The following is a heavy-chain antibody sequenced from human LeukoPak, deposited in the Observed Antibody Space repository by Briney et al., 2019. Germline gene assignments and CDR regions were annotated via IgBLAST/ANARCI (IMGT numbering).Heavy chain of an antibody. CDR2: ISGSGGST. CDR1: GFTFSSYA. V-gene: IGHV3-23*01. Sequence: GGSLRLSCAASGFTFSSYAMSWVRQAPGKGLEWVSAISGSGGSTYYADSVKGRFTISRDNSKNTLYLQMNSLRAEDTAVYYCARDLGVRGVHYYYYYGMDVWGQGTTVTVSS. CDR3: ARDLGVRGVHYYYYYGMDV. J-gene: IGHJ6*02. D-gene: IGHD3-10*01.